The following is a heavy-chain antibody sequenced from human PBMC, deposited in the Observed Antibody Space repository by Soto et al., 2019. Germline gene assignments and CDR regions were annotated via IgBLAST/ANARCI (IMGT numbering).Heavy chain of an antibody. Sequence: SSETLSLTCAVYGGSFSGYYWSWIRQPPGKGLEWIGEISHSGSTNYNPSLKSRVTISVDTSKNQFSLKLSSVTAADTAVYYCARADYYGAGNTYYYYYGMDVWGQGTTVTVSS. CDR1: GGSFSGYY. CDR3: ARADYYGAGNTYYYYYGMDV. CDR2: ISHSGST. J-gene: IGHJ6*02. D-gene: IGHD3-10*01. V-gene: IGHV4-34*01.